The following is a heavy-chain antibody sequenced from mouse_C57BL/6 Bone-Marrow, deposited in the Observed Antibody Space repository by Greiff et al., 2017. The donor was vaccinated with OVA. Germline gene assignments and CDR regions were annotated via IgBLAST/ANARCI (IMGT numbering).Heavy chain of an antibody. D-gene: IGHD1-1*01. Sequence: EVHLVESGGDLVKPGGSLELSCAASGFTFSSYGLSWVRQTPDKRLEWVATISRGGSYTYYPDSVKGRFTISRDNAKNTLYLQMSSLKSEDTAMYYCAREGYYYGSSYDYAMDYWGQGTSVTVSS. V-gene: IGHV5-6*01. J-gene: IGHJ4*01. CDR3: AREGYYYGSSYDYAMDY. CDR1: GFTFSSYG. CDR2: ISRGGSYT.